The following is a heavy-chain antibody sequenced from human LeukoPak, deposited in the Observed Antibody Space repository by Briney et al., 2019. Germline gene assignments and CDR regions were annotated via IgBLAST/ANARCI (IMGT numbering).Heavy chain of an antibody. CDR1: GFTLSNHW. Sequence: GGSLRLSCAASGFTLSNHWMTWVRQVPGRGPERVANVNRDGSGTYYLDSVKGRFTISKDNAKNSLYLQMNSLRAEDTALYHCARNNGMDVWGQGTTVIVSS. CDR3: ARNNGMDV. CDR2: VNRDGSGT. V-gene: IGHV3-7*03. J-gene: IGHJ6*02.